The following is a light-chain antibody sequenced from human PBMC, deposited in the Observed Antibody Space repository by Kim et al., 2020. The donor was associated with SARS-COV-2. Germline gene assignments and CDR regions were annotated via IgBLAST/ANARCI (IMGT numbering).Light chain of an antibody. CDR2: RNN. CDR3: SALDSSLSAWV. V-gene: IGLV10-54*02. J-gene: IGLJ3*02. Sequence: QAGLTQPPSVSKGLRQTATLTCTGNSNIVGNQGAAWLQQHQGHPPKLLSYRNNNRPSGISERFSASRSGNTASRTITGLQPEDEADYYCSALDSSLSAWVFGGGTKLTVL. CDR1: SNIVGNQG.